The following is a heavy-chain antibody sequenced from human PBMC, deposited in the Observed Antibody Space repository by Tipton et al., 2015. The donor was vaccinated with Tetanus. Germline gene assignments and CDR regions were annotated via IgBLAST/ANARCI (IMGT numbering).Heavy chain of an antibody. D-gene: IGHD6-25*01. CDR2: ISAYNGKT. CDR1: GYSFVNFG. V-gene: IGHV1-18*01. Sequence: VKPSCKASGYSFVNFGITWVRQAPGQGLEWVGWISAYNGKTKYAQKLQGRVTMTTDRSASTAYMDLRRLRPDDTAVYYCARAQEQRIYFYGMDVWGQGTTVTVSS. J-gene: IGHJ6*02. CDR3: ARAQEQRIYFYGMDV.